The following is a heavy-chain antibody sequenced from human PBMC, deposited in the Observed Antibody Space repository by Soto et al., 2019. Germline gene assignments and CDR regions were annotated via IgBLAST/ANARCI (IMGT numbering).Heavy chain of an antibody. CDR2: ISYDGSNK. Sequence: QVQLVESGGGVVQPGRSLRLSCAASGFTFSSYGMHWVRQAPGKGLEWVAVISYDGSNKYYADSVKGRFTISRDNSKNTLCLQMNRLRAEDTAVHYCAPWFGAFYYWGQGTLVTVSS. V-gene: IGHV3-30*03. D-gene: IGHD3-10*01. J-gene: IGHJ4*02. CDR3: APWFGAFYY. CDR1: GFTFSSYG.